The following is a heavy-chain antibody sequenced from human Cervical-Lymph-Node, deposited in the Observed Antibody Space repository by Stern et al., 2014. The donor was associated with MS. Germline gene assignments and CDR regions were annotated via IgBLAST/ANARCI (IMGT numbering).Heavy chain of an antibody. CDR3: ASHYN. J-gene: IGHJ4*02. V-gene: IGHV1-69*01. CDR1: GGNFSSHV. Sequence: QVQLVQSGSEVKKPGSSVKVSCKASGGNFSSHVISWVRQAPGQGLEWVGGIIPMFATANYAQRLQGRVPITADESTSIVYMELSGLRSENAAIYYGASHYNWGQGTLVTVSS. D-gene: IGHD1-14*01. CDR2: IIPMFATA.